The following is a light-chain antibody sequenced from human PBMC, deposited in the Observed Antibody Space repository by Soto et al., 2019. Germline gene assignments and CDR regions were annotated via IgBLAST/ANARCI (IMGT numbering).Light chain of an antibody. CDR2: SDH. CDR3: SSYTTISTVL. Sequence: QSVLTQPPSASGTPGQRVTISCSGSSSNIGSNAVTWYQHFPGTAPKVLIYSDHQRPSGVPDRFSGSKSGTSASLAISGLRAEDEADYYCSSYTTISTVLFGGGTKLTVL. CDR1: SSNIGSNA. V-gene: IGLV1-44*01. J-gene: IGLJ2*01.